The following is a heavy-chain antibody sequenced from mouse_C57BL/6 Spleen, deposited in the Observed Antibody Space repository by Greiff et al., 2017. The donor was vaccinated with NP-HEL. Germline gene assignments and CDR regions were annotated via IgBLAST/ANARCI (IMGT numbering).Heavy chain of an antibody. CDR3: ARWALDELDDGVAY. CDR1: GYTFTSYT. V-gene: IGHV1-4*01. CDR2: INPSSGYT. D-gene: IGHD1-2*01. J-gene: IGHJ3*01. Sequence: VQLQQSGAELARPGASVTLSCKVSGYTFTSYTMHWVKRRPGQGLEWIGYINPSSGYTKYNQKFKDKATLTADKSSSTAYMQLSSLTSEDSAVYYGARWALDELDDGVAYWGQGTLVTVSA.